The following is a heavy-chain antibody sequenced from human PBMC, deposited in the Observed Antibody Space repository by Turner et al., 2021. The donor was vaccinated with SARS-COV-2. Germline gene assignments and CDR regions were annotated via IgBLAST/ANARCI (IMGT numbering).Heavy chain of an antibody. CDR3: ARDHIGVYYAMDV. CDR1: GFTFSSYW. D-gene: IGHD3-10*01. V-gene: IGHV3-74*01. J-gene: IGHJ6*02. CDR2: INRDGSST. Sequence: EVQLVESGGGLVQPGGSLRLSCAASGFTFSSYWMHWVRQAPGKGLVWVSRINRDGSSTSYADAVKGRFTISRDNAKNTLYLQMNSLRAEDTAVYYCARDHIGVYYAMDVWGQGTTVTVSS.